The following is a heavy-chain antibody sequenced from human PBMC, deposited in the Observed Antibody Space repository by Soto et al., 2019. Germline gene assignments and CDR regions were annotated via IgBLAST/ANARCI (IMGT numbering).Heavy chain of an antibody. CDR2: MNPNSGNT. D-gene: IGHD2-2*01. CDR1: GYTFTSYD. CDR3: ARVLDGFDMPRSGGLLYYYGMDV. Sequence: QVQLVQSGAEVKKPGASVKVSCKASGYTFTSYDINWVRQATGQGLEWMGWMNPNSGNTGYAQKFQGRVTMTRNTSISTAYMELSSLRSEDTAVYYCARVLDGFDMPRSGGLLYYYGMDVWGQGTTVTVSS. V-gene: IGHV1-8*01. J-gene: IGHJ6*02.